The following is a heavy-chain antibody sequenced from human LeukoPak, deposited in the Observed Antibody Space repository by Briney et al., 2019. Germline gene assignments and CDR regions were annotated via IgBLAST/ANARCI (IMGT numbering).Heavy chain of an antibody. CDR2: TKPDGSAE. D-gene: IGHD2-15*01. CDR3: ARDGGLHTNFDY. J-gene: IGHJ4*02. V-gene: IGHV3-7*01. Sequence: GGSLGLSCAASGFSFRNYWMGWVRQAPGKGLGWVANTKPDGSAEYYADSVRGRFTASRDNANNLLYLQMNRLRAEHTAVYYCARDGGLHTNFDYWGQGTLLTVSS. CDR1: GFSFRNYW.